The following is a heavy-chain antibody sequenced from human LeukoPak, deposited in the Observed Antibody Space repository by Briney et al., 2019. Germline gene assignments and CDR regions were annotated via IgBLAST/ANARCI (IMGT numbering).Heavy chain of an antibody. CDR1: GYSISSGYY. CDR2: IYYSGST. Sequence: PSETLSLTCTVSGYSISSGYYWGWIRQPPGKGLEWIGSIYYSGSTYYNPSLKSRVTISGDTSKNQFSLKLSSVTAADTAVYYCARQAVGEWELLAWSCDYWGRGTLVTVSS. J-gene: IGHJ4*02. CDR3: ARQAVGEWELLAWSCDY. V-gene: IGHV4-38-2*02. D-gene: IGHD1-26*01.